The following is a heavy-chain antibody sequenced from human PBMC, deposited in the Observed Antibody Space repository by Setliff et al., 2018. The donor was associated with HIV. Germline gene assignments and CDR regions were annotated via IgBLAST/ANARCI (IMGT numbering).Heavy chain of an antibody. CDR2: IYETGST. CDR1: GDSISGYY. V-gene: IGHV4-59*01. D-gene: IGHD2-21*01. CDR3: ARVHLYDATAYYSSFES. Sequence: SETLSLTCTVSGDSISGYYWSWIRQSPGKGLEWIGFIYETGSTYYNPSLKSRVTISVDTSKNQFSLKLSSVTAADTAVYYCARVHLYDATAYYSSFESWGPGILVTVSS. J-gene: IGHJ4*02.